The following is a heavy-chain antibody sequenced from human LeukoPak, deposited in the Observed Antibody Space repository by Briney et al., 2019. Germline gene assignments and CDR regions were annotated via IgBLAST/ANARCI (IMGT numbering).Heavy chain of an antibody. CDR1: GYTFTSYD. J-gene: IGHJ4*02. V-gene: IGHV1-8*01. CDR3: GRSLRGSPPHFDY. D-gene: IGHD3-16*01. CDR2: MNPNSGNT. Sequence: ASVKVSCKASGYTFTSYDINWVRQATGQGLEWMGWMNPNSGNTGYAQKFQGRVTMTRNTSISTAYMELSSLRSEDTAVYYCGRSLRGSPPHFDYWGQGTLVTVSS.